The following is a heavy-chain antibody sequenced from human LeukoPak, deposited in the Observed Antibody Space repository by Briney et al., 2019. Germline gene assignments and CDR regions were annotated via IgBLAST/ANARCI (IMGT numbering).Heavy chain of an antibody. CDR2: VNNKGNNK. CDR3: AKDVRGGPIMGAGSVDY. CDR1: RFTFSRYA. V-gene: IGHV3-23*05. J-gene: IGHJ4*02. D-gene: IGHD1-26*01. Sequence: GASLRLSCAAFRFTFSRYAMSWVRQAPGKGLEWVSAVNNKGNNKYYADSVRGRFTISRDNSKNTLYLQMDSLRAEDTAVYYCAKDVRGGPIMGAGSVDYWGQGTLVTVSS.